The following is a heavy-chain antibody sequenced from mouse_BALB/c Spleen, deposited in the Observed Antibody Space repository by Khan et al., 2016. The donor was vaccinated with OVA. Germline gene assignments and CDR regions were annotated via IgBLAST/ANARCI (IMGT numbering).Heavy chain of an antibody. V-gene: IGHV1S56*01. Sequence: QVQLKQSGPELVKPGASVRISCKASGYTFTSYYIHWVKQRPGQGLEWIGWIYPGNVNTKYNDNFKGKATLTADKSSTTAYMQLNSLTSEDSAIYCCARHRGALDYWGQGTSVTVSP. CDR1: GYTFTSYY. CDR2: IYPGNVNT. CDR3: ARHRGALDY. J-gene: IGHJ4*01.